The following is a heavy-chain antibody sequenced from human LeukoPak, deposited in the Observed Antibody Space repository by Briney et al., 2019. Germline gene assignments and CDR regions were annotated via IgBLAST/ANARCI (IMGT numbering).Heavy chain of an antibody. CDR3: ASLSSFFDYYYYYMDV. CDR2: IYRGGNT. CDR1: GFTFSTYA. Sequence: PGGSLRLSCAASGFTFSTYAMSWVRQAPGKGLEWVSAIYRGGNTYYADSAKGRFTISRDNSKNTLYLQMNSLRAEDTAVYYCASLSSFFDYYYYYMDVWGRGTTVTVSS. V-gene: IGHV3-23*05. D-gene: IGHD6-13*01. J-gene: IGHJ6*03.